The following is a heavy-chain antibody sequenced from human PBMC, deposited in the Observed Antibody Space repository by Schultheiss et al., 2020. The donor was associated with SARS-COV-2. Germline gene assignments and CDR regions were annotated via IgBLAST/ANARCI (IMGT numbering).Heavy chain of an antibody. Sequence: GESLKISCAASGFTFSSYAMHLVRQAPGKGLEWVAVISYDGSNKYYADSVKGRFTISRDNSKNTLYLQMNSLRAEDTAVYYCAKKGIAAAGSYYYYYMDVWGKGTTVTVSS. CDR3: AKKGIAAAGSYYYYYMDV. CDR1: GFTFSSYA. V-gene: IGHV3-30*01. D-gene: IGHD6-13*01. J-gene: IGHJ6*03. CDR2: ISYDGSNK.